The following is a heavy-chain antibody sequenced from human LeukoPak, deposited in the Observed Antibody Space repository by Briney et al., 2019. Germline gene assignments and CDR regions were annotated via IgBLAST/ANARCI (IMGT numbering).Heavy chain of an antibody. CDR2: IYHSGST. CDR1: GGSISSGGYS. V-gene: IGHV4-30-2*01. D-gene: IGHD5-18*01. J-gene: IGHJ2*01. CDR3: ARKKVYSYGYVEKSNWYFDL. Sequence: PSETLSLTCAVSGGSISSGGYSWSWIRQPPGKGLEWIGYIYHSGSTYYNPSLKSRVTISVDRSKNQFSLKLSSVTAADTAVYYCARKKVYSYGYVEKSNWYFDLWGRGTLVTVSS.